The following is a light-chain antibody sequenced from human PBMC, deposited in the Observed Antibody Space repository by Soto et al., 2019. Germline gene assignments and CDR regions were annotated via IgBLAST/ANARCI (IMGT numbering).Light chain of an antibody. CDR2: DVS. CDR1: SGDVGAYNY. CDR3: RSYTRTSTRV. V-gene: IGLV2-14*01. J-gene: IGLJ1*01. Sequence: QSALTQPASVSGSPGQSITISCTGTSGDVGAYNYVSWYQQHPGKAPKLMIYDVSNRPSGVSNRFSGSKSGNTASLTISGLQPEDEADYYCRSYTRTSTRVFGTGTKVTVL.